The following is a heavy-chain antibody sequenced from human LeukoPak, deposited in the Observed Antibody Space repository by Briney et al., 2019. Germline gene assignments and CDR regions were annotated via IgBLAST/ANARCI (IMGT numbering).Heavy chain of an antibody. CDR3: AIIGSSLFHFDY. CDR1: GYTFTGYY. J-gene: IGHJ4*02. Sequence: GASVKVSCKASGYTFTGYYVHWVRQAPGQGLEWMGWINPNSGGTNYALKFQGRVTMTRDTSISTAYMELSRLRTDDTAVYYCAIIGSSLFHFDYWGQGTLVTVSS. CDR2: INPNSGGT. V-gene: IGHV1-2*02. D-gene: IGHD1-26*01.